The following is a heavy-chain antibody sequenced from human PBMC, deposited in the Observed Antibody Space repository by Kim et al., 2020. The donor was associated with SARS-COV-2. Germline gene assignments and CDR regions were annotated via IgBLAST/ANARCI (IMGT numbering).Heavy chain of an antibody. CDR3: AKNMDGSYYFPDD. Sequence: YADSVKGRFTISRDNAKNSLYLQLNSLRVDDTAVYYCAKNMDGSYYFPDDWGQGTLVTVSS. V-gene: IGHV3-7*03. J-gene: IGHJ4*02. D-gene: IGHD1-26*01.